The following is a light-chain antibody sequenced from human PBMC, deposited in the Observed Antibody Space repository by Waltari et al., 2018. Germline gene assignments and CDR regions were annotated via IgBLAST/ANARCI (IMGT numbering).Light chain of an antibody. CDR2: DVS. Sequence: QSALTQPASVSGSPGQSITIPCHGTRSDVGGYNYVSWYQQPPGKAPKLMIYDVSNRPSGVSNRFSGSKSGNTASLTISGLQAEDEADYYCSSYTSSSTLVVFGGGTKLTVL. CDR3: SSYTSSSTLVV. V-gene: IGLV2-14*03. CDR1: RSDVGGYNY. J-gene: IGLJ2*01.